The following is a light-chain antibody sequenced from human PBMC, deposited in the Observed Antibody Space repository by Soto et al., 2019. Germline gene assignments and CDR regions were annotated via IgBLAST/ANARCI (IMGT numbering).Light chain of an antibody. CDR2: DAS. V-gene: IGKV3D-15*01. CDR1: QSVSIN. CDR3: QQYNNWHPLT. Sequence: EIVMTQSPGTLSVSPGERATLSCRASQSVSINLAWYQQKLGQAPRLLIYDASTRATGIPARFSGSGSGTEFTLTISSLQSKDFAVYYCQQYNNWHPLTFGGGTKVDIK. J-gene: IGKJ4*01.